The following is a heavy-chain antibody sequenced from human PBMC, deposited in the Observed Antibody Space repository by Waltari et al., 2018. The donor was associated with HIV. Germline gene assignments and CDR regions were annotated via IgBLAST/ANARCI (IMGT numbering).Heavy chain of an antibody. CDR1: GFTFSNYA. J-gene: IGHJ4*02. V-gene: IGHV3-30-3*01. CDR3: ARDPQYCSSTSCSYYFDY. D-gene: IGHD2-2*01. Sequence: QVQLVESGGGVVQPGRSLRLSCAASGFTFSNYAMHWVRQAPGKGLEWVAVISYDGSNKYYADSVKGRFTISRDNSKNTLYLQMNSLRAEDTAVYYCARDPQYCSSTSCSYYFDYWGRGTLVTVSS. CDR2: ISYDGSNK.